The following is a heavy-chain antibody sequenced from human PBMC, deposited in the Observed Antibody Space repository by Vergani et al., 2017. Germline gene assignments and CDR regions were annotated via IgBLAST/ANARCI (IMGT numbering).Heavy chain of an antibody. J-gene: IGHJ6*02. V-gene: IGHV1-69-2*01. CDR2: VDPEDGET. D-gene: IGHD2-21*01. CDR1: GYTFTDYY. CDR3: ARDPGGSAYNDYHYYGMDV. Sequence: EVQLVQSGAEVKKPGATVKISCKVSGYTFTDYYMPWVQPAPGKGLEWMGLVDPEDGETIYAEKFQGRVTITADTSTDTAYMELSSLSSEDTAVYYCARDPGGSAYNDYHYYGMDVWGQGTTVTVSS.